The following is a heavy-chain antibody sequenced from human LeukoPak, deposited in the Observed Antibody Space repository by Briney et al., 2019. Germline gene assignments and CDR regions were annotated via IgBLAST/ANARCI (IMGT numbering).Heavy chain of an antibody. CDR2: IYYSGGT. D-gene: IGHD6-19*01. CDR1: SGSISSYY. V-gene: IGHV4-59*08. CDR3: ARQRRDRIAVRRVDFDY. Sequence: SETLSLTCTVSSGSISSYYWSWLRQPPGKGLEWIGYIYYSGGTNYNPSLKSRVTISVDTSKNQFSLKLSSVTAADTAVYYCARQRRDRIAVRRVDFDYWGQGTLVTVSS. J-gene: IGHJ4*02.